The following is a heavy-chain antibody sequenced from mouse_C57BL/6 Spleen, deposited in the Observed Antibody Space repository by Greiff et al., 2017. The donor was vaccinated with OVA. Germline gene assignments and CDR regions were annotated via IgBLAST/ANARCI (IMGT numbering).Heavy chain of an antibody. CDR3: ARWGSSNAMDY. CDR2: IYPGDGDT. D-gene: IGHD1-1*01. J-gene: IGHJ4*01. CDR1: GYAFSSYW. V-gene: IGHV1-80*01. Sequence: VQLQQSGAELVKPGASVKISCKASGYAFSSYWMNWVKQRPGKGLEWIGQIYPGDGDTNYNGKFKGKATLTADKSSSTAYMQLSSLTSEDSAVYFCARWGSSNAMDYWGQGTSVTVSS.